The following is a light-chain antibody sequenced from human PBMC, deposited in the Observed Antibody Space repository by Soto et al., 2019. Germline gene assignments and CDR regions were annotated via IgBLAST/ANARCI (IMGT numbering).Light chain of an antibody. J-gene: IGLJ3*02. CDR1: SGHSSYA. CDR3: QTWGTGIWV. Sequence: QLVLTQSPSASASLGASVKLSCTLSSGHSSYAIAWHQQQPEKGPRYLMKLNSDGSHSKGDGIPDRFSGSSSGAERYLTISSIQSEDDADYYCQTWGTGIWVFGGGTKLTVL. CDR2: LNSDGSH. V-gene: IGLV4-69*01.